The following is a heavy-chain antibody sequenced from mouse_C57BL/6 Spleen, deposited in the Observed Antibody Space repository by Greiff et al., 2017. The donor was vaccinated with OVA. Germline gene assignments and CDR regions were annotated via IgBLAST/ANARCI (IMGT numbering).Heavy chain of an antibody. Sequence: VQLQQPGAELVKPGASVKMSCKASGYTFTSYWITWVKQRPGQGLEWIGDIYPGSGSTNYNEKFKSKATLTVDTSSSTAYMQLSSLTSEDSAVYYCARSGYSNYQAWFAYWGQGTLVTVSA. CDR1: GYTFTSYW. J-gene: IGHJ3*01. CDR2: IYPGSGST. V-gene: IGHV1-55*01. D-gene: IGHD2-5*01. CDR3: ARSGYSNYQAWFAY.